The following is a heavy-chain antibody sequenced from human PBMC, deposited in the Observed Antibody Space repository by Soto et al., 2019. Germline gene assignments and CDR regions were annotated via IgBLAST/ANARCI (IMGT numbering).Heavy chain of an antibody. D-gene: IGHD3-16*02. J-gene: IGHJ4*02. CDR2: ISGSTSGT. Sequence: EVQLLESGGGLVQPGGSLRLSCAASGFAFSSYAMSWVRQAPGKGLEWVSSISGSTSGTYYADAVKGRFTISRDNSNNTLYLQMNSLRAEDTAVYYCAKDRVFIDRFDYWGQGALVTVSS. CDR3: AKDRVFIDRFDY. CDR1: GFAFSSYA. V-gene: IGHV3-23*01.